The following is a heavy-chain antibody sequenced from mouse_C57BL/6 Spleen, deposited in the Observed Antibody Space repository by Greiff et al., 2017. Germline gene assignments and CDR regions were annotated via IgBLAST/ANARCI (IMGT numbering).Heavy chain of an antibody. Sequence: VKLVESGPELVKPGASVTISCKASGYTFTDYYINWVKQRPGQGLEWIGWIFPGSGSTYYNEKFKGKATLTVDKSSSTAYMLLSSLTSEDSAVYFCSREEGNSSGPWFAYWGQGTLVTVSA. CDR3: SREEGNSSGPWFAY. D-gene: IGHD3-2*02. J-gene: IGHJ3*01. CDR1: GYTFTDYY. CDR2: IFPGSGST. V-gene: IGHV1-75*01.